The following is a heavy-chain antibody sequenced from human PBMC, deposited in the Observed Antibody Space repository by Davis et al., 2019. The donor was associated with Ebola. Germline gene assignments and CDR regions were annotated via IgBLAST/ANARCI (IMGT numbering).Heavy chain of an antibody. CDR2: VYYSGST. Sequence: PSETLSLTCTVSGVSISTHYWNWIRQPPGKGLEWIGSVYYSGSTNYSPSLKSRVTISVETSTNQFSLKLRSVTAADTAVYYCAERGGLLWGQGTLVTVSS. V-gene: IGHV4-59*11. D-gene: IGHD2-21*01. J-gene: IGHJ4*02. CDR3: AERGGLL. CDR1: GVSISTHY.